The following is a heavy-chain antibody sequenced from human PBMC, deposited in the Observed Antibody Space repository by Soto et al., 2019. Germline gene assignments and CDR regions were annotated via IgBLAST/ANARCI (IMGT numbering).Heavy chain of an antibody. Sequence: SVKVSCKASGGTFSSYAISWVRQAPGQGLEWMGGIIPIFGTANYAQKFQGRVTITADESTSTAYMELSSLRSEDTAVYYCARDNWKYADWFEPWGQGTMVTVSS. J-gene: IGHJ5*02. D-gene: IGHD1-7*01. V-gene: IGHV1-69*13. CDR1: GGTFSSYA. CDR2: IIPIFGTA. CDR3: ARDNWKYADWFEP.